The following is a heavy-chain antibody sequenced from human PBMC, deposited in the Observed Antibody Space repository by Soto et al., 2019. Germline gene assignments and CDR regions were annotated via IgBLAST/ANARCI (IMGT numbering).Heavy chain of an antibody. CDR2: INPNSGAT. V-gene: IGHV1-2*02. D-gene: IGHD4-4*01. Sequence: SVKVSCKPSGYTFTGYYIHWVRQAPGQGLEWMGWINPNSGATNYALKFQGRVTMTRDTSISAAYMELNSLTSDDTAVYYCARSRLTDYSIDYWGQGTQVTVSS. J-gene: IGHJ4*02. CDR3: ARSRLTDYSIDY. CDR1: GYTFTGYY.